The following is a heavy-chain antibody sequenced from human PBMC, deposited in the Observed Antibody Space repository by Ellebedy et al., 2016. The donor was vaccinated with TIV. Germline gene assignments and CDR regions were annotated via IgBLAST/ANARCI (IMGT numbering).Heavy chain of an antibody. D-gene: IGHD3-10*01. CDR1: GFTFSSYA. Sequence: GESLKISCAASGFTFSSYAMSWVRQAPGKGLEWVSAISGSGGSTYYADSVKGRFTISRDNSKNTLYLQMNSLRAEDTAVYYCARGSGSYYYNWFDPWGQGTLVTVSS. J-gene: IGHJ5*02. V-gene: IGHV3-23*01. CDR2: ISGSGGST. CDR3: ARGSGSYYYNWFDP.